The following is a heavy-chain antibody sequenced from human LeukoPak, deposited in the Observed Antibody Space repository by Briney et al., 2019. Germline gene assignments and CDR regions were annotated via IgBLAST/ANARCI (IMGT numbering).Heavy chain of an antibody. CDR1: GGSISSYY. J-gene: IGHJ4*02. V-gene: IGHV4-59*08. CDR3: ARHESESLNFDY. Sequence: SETLSLTCTVSGGSISSYYWSWIRQPPGKGLEWIGYIYYSGSTNYNPSLKSRVSISVDRSKSQFSLRLSSVTAADTAVYYCARHESESLNFDYWGQGILVTVSS. CDR2: IYYSGST.